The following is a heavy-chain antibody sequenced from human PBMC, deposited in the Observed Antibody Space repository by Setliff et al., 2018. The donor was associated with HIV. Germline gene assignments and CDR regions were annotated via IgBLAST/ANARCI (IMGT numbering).Heavy chain of an antibody. V-gene: IGHV1-18*01. D-gene: IGHD6-6*01. CDR1: GYSFTSYG. CDR2: ISTYNGNT. Sequence: ASVKVSCKASGYSFTSYGISWVRQAPGQGLEWMGWISTYNGNTNYAQKFQGRVTMTTDTTTSTAYMELSGLTSDDTAVYYCARGHSSSTNWFFDLWGRGTLVTVPQ. CDR3: ARGHSSSTNWFFDL. J-gene: IGHJ2*01.